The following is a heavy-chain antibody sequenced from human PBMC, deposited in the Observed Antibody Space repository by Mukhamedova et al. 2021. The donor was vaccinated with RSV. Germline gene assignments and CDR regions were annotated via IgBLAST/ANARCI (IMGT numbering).Heavy chain of an antibody. V-gene: IGHV3-30-3*01. J-gene: IGHJ4*02. CDR3: ARAGGYSGYDCRY. D-gene: IGHD5-12*01. CDR2: ISYDGSNK. Sequence: GKGLEWVAVISYDGSNKYYADSVKDRFTISRDNSKNTLYLQMNSLRAEDTAVYYCARAGGYSGYDCRYWGQGTLVTVSS.